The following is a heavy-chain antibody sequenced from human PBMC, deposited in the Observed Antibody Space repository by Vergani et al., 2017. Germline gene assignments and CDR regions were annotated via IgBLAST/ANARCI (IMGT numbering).Heavy chain of an antibody. CDR3: SRLGYCSSTTCRQAFDI. CDR2: TRNKANSYTT. CDR1: GFTFSDHY. V-gene: IGHV3-72*01. Sequence: EVQLVESGGGLVQPGGSLRLSCAASGFTFSDHYMDWVRQAPGKGLEWVGRTRNKANSYTTEYAASVKGRFTISRDESKNSLYLQMNSLKIEDTAVYYCSRLGYCSSTTCRQAFDIWGQGTMVTVSS. J-gene: IGHJ3*02. D-gene: IGHD2-2*01.